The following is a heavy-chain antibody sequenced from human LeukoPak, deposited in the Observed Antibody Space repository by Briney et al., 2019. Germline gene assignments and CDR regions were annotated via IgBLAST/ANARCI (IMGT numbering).Heavy chain of an antibody. J-gene: IGHJ6*02. CDR2: IITILGIA. CDR1: AGTFSSYA. V-gene: IGHV1-69*04. D-gene: IGHD6-13*01. CDR3: ARGYSSSWYEPPFGMDV. Sequence: SVKLSCKAAAGTFSSYAISWVRQAPGQGLEWMGRIITILGIANYAQKFQGRVTITADKSTSTAYMELNSLRSDDTAVYYCARGYSSSWYEPPFGMDVWGQGTTVTVSS.